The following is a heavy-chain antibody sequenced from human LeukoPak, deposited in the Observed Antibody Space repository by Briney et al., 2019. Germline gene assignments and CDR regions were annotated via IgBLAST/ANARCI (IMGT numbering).Heavy chain of an antibody. CDR2: VYYGGNT. CDR3: ARDQELLRGSSYAANNYYYYGMDV. Sequence: SETLSLTCTVSGGSISSYYWTWIRQPPGKGLEWIGYVYYGGNTNYDPSLKSRVTISVDTSKKKFSLKLSSVTAADTAVYYCARDQELLRGSSYAANNYYYYGMDVWGQGTTVTVSS. J-gene: IGHJ6*02. CDR1: GGSISSYY. V-gene: IGHV4-59*01. D-gene: IGHD5-18*01.